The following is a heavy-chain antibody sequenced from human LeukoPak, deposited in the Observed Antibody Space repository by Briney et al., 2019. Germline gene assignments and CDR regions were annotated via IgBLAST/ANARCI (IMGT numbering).Heavy chain of an antibody. V-gene: IGHV1-18*01. Sequence: ASVKVSCEASGYTFTSYGISWVRQAPGQGLEWMGWISAYNGNTNYAQKLQGRVTMTTDTSTSTAYMELRSLRSDDTAVYYCARDLGSFIVGATEYYYYYYGMDVWGQGTTVTVSS. J-gene: IGHJ6*02. CDR1: GYTFTSYG. CDR2: ISAYNGNT. CDR3: ARDLGSFIVGATEYYYYYYGMDV. D-gene: IGHD1-26*01.